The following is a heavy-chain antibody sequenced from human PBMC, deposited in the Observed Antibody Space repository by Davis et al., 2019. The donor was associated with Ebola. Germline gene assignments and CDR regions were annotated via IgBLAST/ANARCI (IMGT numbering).Heavy chain of an antibody. V-gene: IGHV1-2*02. CDR3: ARVPVTTSSHFDY. Sequence: ASVKVSCKASGYTFTGYYMHWVRQAPGQGLEWMGWINPNSGGTNYAQKFQGRVTMTRDTSTSTVYMELSSLRSEDTAVYYCARVPVTTSSHFDYWGQGTLVTVSS. CDR2: INPNSGGT. J-gene: IGHJ4*02. CDR1: GYTFTGYY. D-gene: IGHD4-11*01.